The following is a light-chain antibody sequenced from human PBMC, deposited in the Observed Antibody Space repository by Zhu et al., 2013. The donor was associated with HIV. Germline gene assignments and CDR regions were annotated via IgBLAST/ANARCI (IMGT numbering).Light chain of an antibody. Sequence: EIVLTQSPGTLSLSPGEKATLSCRASQNVKNNYLAWYQQRPGEAPRLLIYGVSSRASGVPDRFSGSGSGTEFALTISRLEPDDFALYFCQQYSETPWTFGQGAKV. CDR2: GVS. J-gene: IGKJ1*01. V-gene: IGKV3-20*01. CDR1: QNVKNNY. CDR3: QQYSETPWT.